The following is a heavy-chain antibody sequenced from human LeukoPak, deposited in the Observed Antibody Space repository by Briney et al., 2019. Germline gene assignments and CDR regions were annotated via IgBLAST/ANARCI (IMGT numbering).Heavy chain of an antibody. V-gene: IGHV4-34*01. CDR1: GESFSGYY. D-gene: IGHD6-13*01. J-gene: IGHJ4*02. CDR3: ARDPTAGY. Sequence: SETLSLTCAVYGESFSGYYWSWIRQPPGKGLEWIGEINHSGSTNYNPSLKSRVTISVDTSKNQFSLKLSSVTAADTAVYYCARDPTAGYWGQGTLVTVSS. CDR2: INHSGST.